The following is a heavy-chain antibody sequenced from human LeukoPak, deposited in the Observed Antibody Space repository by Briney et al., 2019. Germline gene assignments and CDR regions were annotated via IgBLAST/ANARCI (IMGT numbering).Heavy chain of an antibody. CDR1: GYTFTSYD. CDR2: ISAYNGNT. CDR3: ARVSSDDSMVDY. Sequence: ASVKVSCKASGYTFTSYDINWVRQATGQGLEWMGWISAYNGNTNYAQKLQGRVTMTTDTSTSTAYMELRSLRSDDTAVYYCARVSSDDSMVDYWGQGTLVTVSS. D-gene: IGHD2/OR15-2a*01. V-gene: IGHV1-18*01. J-gene: IGHJ4*02.